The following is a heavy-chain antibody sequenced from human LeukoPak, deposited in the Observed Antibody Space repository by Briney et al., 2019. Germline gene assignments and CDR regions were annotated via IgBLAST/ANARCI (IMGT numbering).Heavy chain of an antibody. CDR1: GFTFSSYW. Sequence: GGSLRLSCAASGFTFSSYWMHWVRQAPGKGLMWVSRINSDGSSTSYADSVKGRFTISRDNAKNTLYLQMNSLRAEDTAVYYCARPGGGGFDYWGQGTLVTVSS. V-gene: IGHV3-74*01. CDR2: INSDGSST. CDR3: ARPGGGGFDY. J-gene: IGHJ4*02. D-gene: IGHD3-16*01.